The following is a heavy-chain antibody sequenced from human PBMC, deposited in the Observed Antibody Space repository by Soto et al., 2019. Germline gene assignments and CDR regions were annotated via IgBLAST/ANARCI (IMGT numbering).Heavy chain of an antibody. CDR3: ARGTIVARQHLDY. D-gene: IGHD6-6*01. CDR2: ISIRGGDE. Sequence: QVQLLESGGGVVQPGKSLRLSCAASGFTFSSYAMHWARQAPGKGLEWVTVISIRGGDEYYAESVRGRFTISRDDSKNTLYLQMDSLRVEHTAVYYCARGTIVARQHLDYWGQGTLVTVSS. V-gene: IGHV3-30*03. CDR1: GFTFSSYA. J-gene: IGHJ4*02.